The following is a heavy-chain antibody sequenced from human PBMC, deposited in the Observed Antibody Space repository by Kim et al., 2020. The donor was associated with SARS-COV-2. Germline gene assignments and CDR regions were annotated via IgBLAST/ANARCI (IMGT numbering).Heavy chain of an antibody. J-gene: IGHJ5*02. V-gene: IGHV3-30-3*01. D-gene: IGHD6-13*01. CDR2: ISYDGSNK. Sequence: GGSLRLSCAASGFTFSSYAMHWVRQAPGKGLEWVAVISYDGSNKDYADSVKGRFTISRDNSKNTLYLQMNSLRAEDTAEYYCARGGSSWDTLYNWFDPWGQGTLVTVSS. CDR1: GFTFSSYA. CDR3: ARGGSSWDTLYNWFDP.